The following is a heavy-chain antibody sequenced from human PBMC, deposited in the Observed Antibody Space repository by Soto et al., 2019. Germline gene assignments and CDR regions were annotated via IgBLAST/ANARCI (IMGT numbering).Heavy chain of an antibody. J-gene: IGHJ4*02. D-gene: IGHD5-12*01. CDR2: IFWDDDK. Sequence: QITLKESGPTLVKPTQTLTLTCDFSGFSLSTRGVGVGWIRQPPGKALEWLAFIFWDDDKWYSPSLRSRLTITDDTSNNQVVLTMTTMDPVDTATYYCAHRSRGYAYYFDQWGQGTLVTVSS. CDR3: AHRSRGYAYYFDQ. CDR1: GFSLSTRGVG. V-gene: IGHV2-5*02.